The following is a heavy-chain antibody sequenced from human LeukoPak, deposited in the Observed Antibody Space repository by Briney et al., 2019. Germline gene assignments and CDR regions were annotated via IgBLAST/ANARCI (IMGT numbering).Heavy chain of an antibody. J-gene: IGHJ4*02. V-gene: IGHV1-8*01. D-gene: IGHD3-10*01. CDR3: ATGPGVRGFAY. CDR2: MNPNSGNT. CDR1: GYTFTSYD. Sequence: ASVKVSCKASGYTFTSYDINWVRQATGQGLEWMGWMNPNSGNTGYAQKFQGRVTMTRNTSISTAYLERSSLRSEDTAVEYYATGPGVRGFAYWGQGTLATVSS.